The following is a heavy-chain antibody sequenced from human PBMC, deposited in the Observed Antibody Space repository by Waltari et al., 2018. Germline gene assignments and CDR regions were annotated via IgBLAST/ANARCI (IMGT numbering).Heavy chain of an antibody. CDR1: GGTFSSYA. V-gene: IGHV1-69*12. J-gene: IGHJ6*03. CDR2: IIPIFGTA. Sequence: QVQLVQSGAEVKKPGSSVKVSCKASGGTFSSYAISWVRQAPGQGLEWMGGIIPIFGTANYAQKFQGRVTITADESTSTAYMELSSLRSEDTAMYYCASLSTRTYYYYMDVWGKGTTVTVSS. CDR3: ASLSTRTYYYYMDV.